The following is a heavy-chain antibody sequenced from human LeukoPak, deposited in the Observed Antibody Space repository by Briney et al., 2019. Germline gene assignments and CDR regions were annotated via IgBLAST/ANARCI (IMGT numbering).Heavy chain of an antibody. J-gene: IGHJ4*02. CDR1: GYSIISGYY. V-gene: IGHV4-38-2*02. CDR2: MFHSGST. CDR3: ARGGYATRQGFDY. D-gene: IGHD5-12*01. Sequence: PSETLSLTCTVSGYSIISGYYWGWIRQPPGKGLEWIGSMFHSGSTYYNPSLRSRVTMSVDTSKNQFSLKLSSVTAADTAVYYCARGGYATRQGFDYWGQGTLVTVSS.